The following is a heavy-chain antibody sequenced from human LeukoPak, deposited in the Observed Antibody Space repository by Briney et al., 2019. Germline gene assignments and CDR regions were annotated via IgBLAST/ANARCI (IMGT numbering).Heavy chain of an antibody. CDR1: GFTFSSYA. CDR2: ISGSGGST. Sequence: GGPLRLSCAASGFTFSSYAMSWVRQAPGKGLEWVSAISGSGGSTYYADSVKGRFTISRDNSKNTLYLQMNSLRAEDTAVYYCAKAGFNYYGSGSYYAYYFDYWGQGTLVTVSS. D-gene: IGHD3-10*01. J-gene: IGHJ4*02. V-gene: IGHV3-23*01. CDR3: AKAGFNYYGSGSYYAYYFDY.